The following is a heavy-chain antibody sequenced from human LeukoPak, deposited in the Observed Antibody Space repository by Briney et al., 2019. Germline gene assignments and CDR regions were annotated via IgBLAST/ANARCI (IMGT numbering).Heavy chain of an antibody. Sequence: GGSLRLSCAASGFTFNSYAMTWVRQAPGEGLEWVSAIGVSGDSTYYAVSVKGRFTISRDNAKNTLYLQMSSLRVEDTAVYYCARGYGSSGNEKIFDYWGQGTLVTVSS. CDR2: IGVSGDST. V-gene: IGHV3-23*01. J-gene: IGHJ4*02. D-gene: IGHD6-19*01. CDR1: GFTFNSYA. CDR3: ARGYGSSGNEKIFDY.